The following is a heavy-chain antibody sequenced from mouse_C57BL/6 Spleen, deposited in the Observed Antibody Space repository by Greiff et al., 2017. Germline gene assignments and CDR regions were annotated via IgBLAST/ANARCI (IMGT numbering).Heavy chain of an antibody. Sequence: VKLLESGAELARPGASVKLSCKASGYPFTSYGISWVKQRTGQGLEWIGEIYPRSGNTYYNEKFKGKATLTADKSSSTAYMELRSLTSEDSAVYFCARGDGSSLAWFAYWGQGTLVTVSA. CDR1: GYPFTSYG. V-gene: IGHV1-81*01. CDR2: IYPRSGNT. CDR3: ARGDGSSLAWFAY. J-gene: IGHJ3*01. D-gene: IGHD1-1*01.